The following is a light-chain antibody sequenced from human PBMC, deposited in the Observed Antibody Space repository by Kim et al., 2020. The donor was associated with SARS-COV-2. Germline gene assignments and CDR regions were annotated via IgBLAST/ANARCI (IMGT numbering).Light chain of an antibody. CDR3: QQYGSSLYT. J-gene: IGKJ2*01. V-gene: IGKV3-20*01. CDR2: GAS. CDR1: QSVSSSY. Sequence: LSPGERATLSGRASQSVSSSYLAWYQQKPGQAPRLLIYGASSRATGIPDRFSGSGSGTDFTLTISRLEPEDFAVYYCQQYGSSLYTFGQGTNLEI.